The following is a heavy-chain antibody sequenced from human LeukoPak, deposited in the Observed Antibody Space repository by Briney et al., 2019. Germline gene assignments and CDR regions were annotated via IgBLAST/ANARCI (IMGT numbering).Heavy chain of an antibody. CDR3: TRDRGAYNLYDY. J-gene: IGHJ4*02. CDR1: GFTFGDYV. D-gene: IGHD1-1*01. CDR2: IRSKAYGETA. V-gene: IGHV3-49*03. Sequence: GGSLRLSCTASGFTFGDYVMSWIRQAPGKGLEWVGFIRSKAYGETADYAASVKGRFTISRDDSKAIAYLQMNSLKTEDTAVYHCTRDRGAYNLYDYWGQGTLVTVSS.